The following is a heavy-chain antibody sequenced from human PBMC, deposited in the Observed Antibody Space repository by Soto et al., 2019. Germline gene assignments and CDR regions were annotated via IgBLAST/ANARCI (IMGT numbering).Heavy chain of an antibody. J-gene: IGHJ6*03. D-gene: IGHD2-2*01. CDR2: IDRSSGTI. CDR1: GFTFSSYS. V-gene: IGHV3-48*01. CDR3: VLWLQAAAMSNYYYYYYMDV. Sequence: GGSLRLSCATSGFTFSSYSMNWVRQAPGKGLEWVSYIDRSSGTIYYADSVKGRFTISRDNDKNSLYLQMNSLGAEDTAVYYCVLWLQAAAMSNYYYYYYMDVWGKGTTVTVSS.